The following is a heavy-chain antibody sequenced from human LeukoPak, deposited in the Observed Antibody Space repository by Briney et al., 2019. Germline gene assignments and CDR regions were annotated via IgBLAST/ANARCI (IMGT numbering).Heavy chain of an antibody. V-gene: IGHV4-39*07. Sequence: PSETLSLTCAVSGDSFTSVTDYWAWIRQPPGKGLEWIAGGDYSGGTYYNPSLESRVAISADMSKNQISLKLTSVTGADTAVYYCAGERGEEYSSGWYKTNYFYNWGQGIRVTVSS. CDR3: AGERGEEYSSGWYKTNYFYN. J-gene: IGHJ4*02. CDR2: GDYSGGT. CDR1: GDSFTSVTDY. D-gene: IGHD6-19*01.